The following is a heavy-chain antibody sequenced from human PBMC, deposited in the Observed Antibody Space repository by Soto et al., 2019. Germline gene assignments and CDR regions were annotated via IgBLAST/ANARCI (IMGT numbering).Heavy chain of an antibody. CDR2: MNPNSGNT. CDR1: GYPFTSYG. V-gene: IGHV1-8*01. Sequence: ASVKVSCKASGYPFTSYGINWVRQATGQGLEWMGWMNPNSGNTGYAQKFQGRVTMTRNTSISTAYMELSSLRSDDTAVYYCARGRIAARPRGIDYWGQGTLVTVSS. CDR3: ARGRIAARPRGIDY. J-gene: IGHJ4*02. D-gene: IGHD6-6*01.